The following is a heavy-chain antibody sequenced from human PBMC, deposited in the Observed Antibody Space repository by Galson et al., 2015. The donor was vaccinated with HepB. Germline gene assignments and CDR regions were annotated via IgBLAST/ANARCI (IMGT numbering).Heavy chain of an antibody. CDR2: ISWNSGSI. J-gene: IGHJ3*02. Sequence: SLRLSCAASGFTFDDYAMHWVRQAPGKGLEWVSGISWNSGSIGYADSVKGRFTISRDNAKNSLYLQMNSLRAEDTALYYCAKTKASGRLRLGELSSDDAFDIWGQGTMVTVSS. CDR3: AKTKASGRLRLGELSSDDAFDI. D-gene: IGHD3-16*02. V-gene: IGHV3-9*01. CDR1: GFTFDDYA.